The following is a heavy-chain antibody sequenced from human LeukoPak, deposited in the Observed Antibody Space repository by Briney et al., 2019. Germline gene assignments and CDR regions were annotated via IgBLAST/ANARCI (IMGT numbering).Heavy chain of an antibody. J-gene: IGHJ5*02. CDR1: GGSISSSSYY. CDR3: ARGGGDLKWLVRHANWFDP. D-gene: IGHD6-19*01. Sequence: SETLSLTCTVSGGSISSSSYYWGWIRQPPGKGLEWIGSIYYSGSTYYNPSLKSRVTISVDTSKNQFSLKLSSVTAADTAVYYCARGGGDLKWLVRHANWFDPWGQGTLVTVSS. CDR2: IYYSGST. V-gene: IGHV4-39*07.